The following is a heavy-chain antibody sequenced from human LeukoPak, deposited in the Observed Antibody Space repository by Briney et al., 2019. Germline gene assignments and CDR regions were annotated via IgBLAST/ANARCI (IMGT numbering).Heavy chain of an antibody. CDR1: GGSFDSKY. V-gene: IGHV4-59*01. Sequence: PSETLSLTCSVSGGSFDSKYWSWIRQPPGKGLEWIGYIYTSGSTNFNPSLRSRVAMSIDTSKNQFSLKLSSVTAADTAVYYCARDLVTVTKGFDIWGQGTMVSVSS. J-gene: IGHJ3*02. CDR2: IYTSGST. D-gene: IGHD4-17*01. CDR3: ARDLVTVTKGFDI.